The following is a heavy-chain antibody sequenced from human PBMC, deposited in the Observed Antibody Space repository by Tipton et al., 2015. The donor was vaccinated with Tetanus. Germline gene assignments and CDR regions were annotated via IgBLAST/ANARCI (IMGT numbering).Heavy chain of an antibody. D-gene: IGHD2-2*01. CDR1: GGSVSSYY. CDR2: VSSSGNS. J-gene: IGHJ4*02. Sequence: TLSLTCTVSGGSVSSYYWTWFRQPPGKRLEWIGFVSSSGNSNYSPSLTGRVSMSLDTSKQQFSLSLTSATAADTAVYYCARGWSECSMWSCSPFDSWGQGTLVTVSS. V-gene: IGHV4-4*07. CDR3: ARGWSECSMWSCSPFDS.